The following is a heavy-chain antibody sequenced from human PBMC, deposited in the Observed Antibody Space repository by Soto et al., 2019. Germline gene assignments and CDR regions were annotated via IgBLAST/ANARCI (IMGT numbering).Heavy chain of an antibody. V-gene: IGHV1-3*01. CDR1: GDTCADYG. J-gene: IGHJ4*02. Sequence: ASGRVWWKAAGDTCADYGVHWVRQAPGQRLEWMGLINAGNGNTKYSQNFQGRGTLTRDTSASTAYMELSSLRPDDTAMYYCARDGVSSTEYTWNYGTYFDYWGQGALVTVSS. CDR2: INAGNGNT. D-gene: IGHD1-7*01. CDR3: ARDGVSSTEYTWNYGTYFDY.